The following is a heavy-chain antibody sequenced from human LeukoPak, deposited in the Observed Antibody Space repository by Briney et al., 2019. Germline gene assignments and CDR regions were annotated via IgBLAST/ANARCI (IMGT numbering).Heavy chain of an antibody. CDR3: ARHWYSSGLIVY. CDR2: IFYSGTT. J-gene: IGHJ4*02. D-gene: IGHD6-19*01. Sequence: SETLSLTCTVSGGSISTYYWSWIRQPPGKGLEWIGYIFYSGTTKYSSSLKSRVTISLDTSKNQFSLKLSSVTAADTAVYYCARHWYSSGLIVYWGQGTLVTVSS. V-gene: IGHV4-59*08. CDR1: GGSISTYY.